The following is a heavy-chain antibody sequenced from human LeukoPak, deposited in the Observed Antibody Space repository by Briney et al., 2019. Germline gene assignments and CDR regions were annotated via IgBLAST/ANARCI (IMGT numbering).Heavy chain of an antibody. V-gene: IGHV1-24*01. CDR1: GYTLSNLS. CDR2: FDPEEGDA. D-gene: IGHD2/OR15-2a*01. Sequence: GASVKVSCKVSGYTLSNLSMHWVRQAPGKGLEWMGSFDPEEGDAFSAQNFQGRVTMIKDTSTDTAYMEMTSLTSEDTAVYYCATHRRATYFWSSFDVWGQGTMVTVSS. CDR3: ATHRRATYFWSSFDV. J-gene: IGHJ3*01.